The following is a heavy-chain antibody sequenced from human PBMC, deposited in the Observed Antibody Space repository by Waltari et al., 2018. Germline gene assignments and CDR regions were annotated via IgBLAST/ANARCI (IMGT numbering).Heavy chain of an antibody. V-gene: IGHV5-51*01. D-gene: IGHD3-10*01. CDR1: GYSFTSYW. Sequence: EVQLVQSGAEVKKPGESLKISCKGSGYSFTSYWIGWVRQMPGKGLEWMGIIYPGDSDTRYSPSFQGQVTISADKSISTAYLQWSSLKASDTAMYYCARHLITMVRGVITPSDYWGQGTLVTVSS. J-gene: IGHJ4*02. CDR2: IYPGDSDT. CDR3: ARHLITMVRGVITPSDY.